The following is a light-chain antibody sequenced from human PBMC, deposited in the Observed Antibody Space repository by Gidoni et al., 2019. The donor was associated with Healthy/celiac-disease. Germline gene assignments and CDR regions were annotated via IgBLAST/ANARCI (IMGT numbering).Light chain of an antibody. CDR2: GAS. J-gene: IGKJ1*01. V-gene: IGKV3-20*01. CDR3: QQYGSSPHWT. CDR1: QSVSSSY. Sequence: EIVLTQSPATLSLSPGERATLSCRASQSVSSSYLAWYQQKPGQATRLLIYGASSRATGIPDRFSGSGSGTDFTLTISRLEPEDFAVYYCQQYGSSPHWTFGQGTKVEIK.